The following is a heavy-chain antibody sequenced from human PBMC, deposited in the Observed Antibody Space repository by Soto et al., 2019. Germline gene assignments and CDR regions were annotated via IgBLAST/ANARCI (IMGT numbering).Heavy chain of an antibody. Sequence: SETLSLTCAVSGGSISSGGYSWSWIRQPPGKGLEWIGYIYHSGSTYYNPSLKSRVTISVDRSKNQFSLKLSSVTAADTAVYHCARGVGVQLWSGSWFDPWGQGTLVTVSS. CDR1: GGSISSGGYS. J-gene: IGHJ5*02. CDR2: IYHSGST. V-gene: IGHV4-30-2*01. CDR3: ARGVGVQLWSGSWFDP. D-gene: IGHD5-18*01.